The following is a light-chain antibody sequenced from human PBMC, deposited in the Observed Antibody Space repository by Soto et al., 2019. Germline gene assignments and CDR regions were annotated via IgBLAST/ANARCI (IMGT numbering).Light chain of an antibody. CDR3: SSYTSSSTVV. CDR2: DVS. Sequence: QSALTQPASVSGSPGQSITISCTGTSSDVGGYKYVSWYQQHPGKAPTLMIYDVSNRPSGVSNRFSGSKSGNTASLTISGLQAEDEADYYCSSYTSSSTVVFGGGTKLTVL. V-gene: IGLV2-14*01. CDR1: SSDVGGYKY. J-gene: IGLJ2*01.